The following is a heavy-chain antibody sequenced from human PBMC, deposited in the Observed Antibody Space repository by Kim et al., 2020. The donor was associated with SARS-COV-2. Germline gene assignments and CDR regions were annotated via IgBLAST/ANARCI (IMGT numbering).Heavy chain of an antibody. J-gene: IGHJ5*02. Sequence: GRFTISRDNSKNTLYLQMNSLRAEDTAVYYCAKSPYYYDSSGSSKGWFDPWGQGTLVTVSS. V-gene: IGHV3-23*01. CDR3: AKSPYYYDSSGSSKGWFDP. D-gene: IGHD3-22*01.